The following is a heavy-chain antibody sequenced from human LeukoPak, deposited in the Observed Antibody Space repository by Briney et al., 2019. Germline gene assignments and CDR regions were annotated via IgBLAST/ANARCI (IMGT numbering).Heavy chain of an antibody. D-gene: IGHD2-15*01. Sequence: SETLSLTCTVSGGSISSGGYYWSWIHQHPGKGLEWIGYIYYSGSTYYNPSLKSRVTISVDTSKNQFSLKLSSVTAADTAVYYCARGYCSGGSCYSGFDPWGQGTLVTVSS. CDR1: GGSISSGGYY. J-gene: IGHJ5*02. V-gene: IGHV4-31*03. CDR2: IYYSGST. CDR3: ARGYCSGGSCYSGFDP.